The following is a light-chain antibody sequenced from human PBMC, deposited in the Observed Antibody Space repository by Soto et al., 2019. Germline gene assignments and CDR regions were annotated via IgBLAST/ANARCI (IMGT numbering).Light chain of an antibody. CDR1: SSNIGAGYD. Sequence: QSVLTQPPSVSGAPGQMVTISCTGSSSNIGAGYDVHWYQQLPGTAPNLLIYGNSNRPSRVPDRLSGSKSGTSASLAITGLKAEDEADYYRQSYDSSLSGSVLGGGTKLTVL. V-gene: IGLV1-40*01. CDR3: QSYDSSLSGSV. CDR2: GNS. J-gene: IGLJ2*01.